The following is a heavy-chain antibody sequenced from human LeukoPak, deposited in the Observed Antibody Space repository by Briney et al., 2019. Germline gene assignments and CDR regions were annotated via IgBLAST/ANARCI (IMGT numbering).Heavy chain of an antibody. D-gene: IGHD1-26*01. CDR1: GGSISSYY. CDR3: ARGGGSYLGAFDI. CDR2: IYYSGST. J-gene: IGHJ3*02. V-gene: IGHV4-59*01. Sequence: PSETLSLTCTVSGGSISSYYWSWIRQPPGKGLEWIGYIYYSGSTNYNPSLKSRVTISVVTSKNQFSLKLSSVTAADTAVYYCARGGGSYLGAFDIWGQGTMVTVSS.